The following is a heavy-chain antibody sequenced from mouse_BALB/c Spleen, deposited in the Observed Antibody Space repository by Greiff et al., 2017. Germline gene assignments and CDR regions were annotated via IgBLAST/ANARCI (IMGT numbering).Heavy chain of an antibody. V-gene: IGHV14-3*02. D-gene: IGHD1-1*01. CDR3: ARDYYGRPFAY. CDR1: GFNIKDTY. CDR2: IDPANGNT. Sequence: VQLKESGAELVKPGASVKLSCTASGFNIKDTYMHWVKQRPEQGLEWIGRIDPANGNTKYDPKFQGKATITADTSSNTAYLQLSSLTSEDTAVYYCARDYYGRPFAYWGQGTLVTVSA. J-gene: IGHJ3*01.